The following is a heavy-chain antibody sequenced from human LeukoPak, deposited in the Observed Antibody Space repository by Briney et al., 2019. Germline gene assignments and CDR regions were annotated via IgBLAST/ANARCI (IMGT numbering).Heavy chain of an antibody. V-gene: IGHV4-39*01. J-gene: IGHJ5*02. CDR1: GGSISSNNYS. Sequence: SETLSLTCTVSGGSISSNNYSWGWIRQPPGKGLEWLGSIHYSGSTYYNPSLQSRVTISVDTSENQFSLKLSSVTAADTAVYYCARHPSGTGWFDPWGQGTLVTVSS. CDR3: ARHPSGTGWFDP. CDR2: IHYSGST. D-gene: IGHD3-10*01.